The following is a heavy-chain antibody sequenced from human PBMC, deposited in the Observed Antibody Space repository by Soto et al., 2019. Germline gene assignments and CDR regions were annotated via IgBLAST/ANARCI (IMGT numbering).Heavy chain of an antibody. CDR2: ISAYNGNT. CDR3: ARVAPYSSRAVPTLGVSERFDY. Sequence: ASVKVSCKASGYTFTSYGISWVRQAPGQGLEWMGWISAYNGNTNYAQKLQGRVTMTTDTSTSTAYMELRSLRSDDTAVYYCARVAPYSSRAVPTLGVSERFDYWGQGTLVTVSS. V-gene: IGHV1-18*01. CDR1: GYTFTSYG. J-gene: IGHJ4*02. D-gene: IGHD6-13*01.